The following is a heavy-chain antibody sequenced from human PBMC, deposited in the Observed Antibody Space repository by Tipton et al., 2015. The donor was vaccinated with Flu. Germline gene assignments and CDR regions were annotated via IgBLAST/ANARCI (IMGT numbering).Heavy chain of an antibody. CDR2: VHRSGNG. CDR3: ARRDYSNYVSDPKSLFDP. V-gene: IGHV4-38-2*01. D-gene: IGHD4-11*01. Sequence: LRLSCSVSGDSIGSPYFWGWIRKPPGGGLEWIGNVHRSGNGYYEPSLKSRARISVDTSKNQFSLELTSVAAADTAVYYCARRDYSNYVSDPKSLFDPWGQGILVTVSS. CDR1: GDSIGSPYF. J-gene: IGHJ5*02.